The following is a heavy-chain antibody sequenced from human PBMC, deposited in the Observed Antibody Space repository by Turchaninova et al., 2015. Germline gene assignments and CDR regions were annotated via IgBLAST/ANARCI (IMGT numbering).Heavy chain of an antibody. V-gene: IGHV6-1*01. CDR2: TYYRSKWSN. Sequence: QVQLQQSGPGLVKPSQTLSLTCAISGYSASSNSAAWNLISQSPSRGLEWLGRTYYRSKWSNDYAVSVKSRITINPDTSKNQLSLQLNSVTPEDTAVYYCARSIAAYYFDYWGQGTLVTVSS. CDR1: GYSASSNSAA. CDR3: ARSIAAYYFDY. J-gene: IGHJ4*02. D-gene: IGHD6-6*01.